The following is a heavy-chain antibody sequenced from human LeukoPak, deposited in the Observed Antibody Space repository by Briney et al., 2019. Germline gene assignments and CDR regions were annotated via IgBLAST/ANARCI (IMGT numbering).Heavy chain of an antibody. Sequence: SETLSLTCAVYGGSFSGYYWSWIRQPPGKGLEWIGEINHSGSTDYSPSLKSRVTISVDTSKNQFSLKLSSVTAADTAVYYCARAEGTDEFDYWGQGTLVTVSS. V-gene: IGHV4-34*01. CDR1: GGSFSGYY. CDR3: ARAEGTDEFDY. CDR2: INHSGST. D-gene: IGHD2-21*02. J-gene: IGHJ4*02.